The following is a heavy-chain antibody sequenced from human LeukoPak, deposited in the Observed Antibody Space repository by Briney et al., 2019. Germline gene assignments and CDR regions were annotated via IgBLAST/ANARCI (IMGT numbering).Heavy chain of an antibody. CDR3: ARHSCLRTSCYGTLDY. Sequence: SVNVSCKASGGTFSSYAISWVRQAPGQGLEWMGGIIPIFGTANYAQKFQGRVTITADESTSTAYMELSSLRSEDTAVYYCARHSCLRTSCYGTLDYWGQGTLVTVSS. CDR2: IIPIFGTA. D-gene: IGHD2-2*01. CDR1: GGTFSSYA. V-gene: IGHV1-69*13. J-gene: IGHJ4*02.